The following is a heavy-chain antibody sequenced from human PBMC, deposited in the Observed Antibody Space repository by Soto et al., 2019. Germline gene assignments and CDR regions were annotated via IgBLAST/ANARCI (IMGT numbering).Heavy chain of an antibody. V-gene: IGHV3-30-3*01. CDR2: ISHDGNK. D-gene: IGHD3-22*01. Sequence: QVQLVESGGDVVQPGRSLRLSCAASGFTFSGYIFHWVRQTPGKGLGWVGLISHDGNKQYADSVKDRFTISRDNSKNEVHLQMNSLSVEDTALYYCAREDESSGHAGTFQHWGQGTLVTVSP. CDR1: GFTFSGYI. J-gene: IGHJ1*01. CDR3: AREDESSGHAGTFQH.